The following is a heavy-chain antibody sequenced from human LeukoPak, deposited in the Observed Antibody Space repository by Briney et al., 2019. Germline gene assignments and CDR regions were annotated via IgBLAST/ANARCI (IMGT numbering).Heavy chain of an antibody. CDR3: ARHYGP. CDR1: GGSIRRSYYY. CDR2: IYDSGST. J-gene: IGHJ5*02. V-gene: IGHV4-39*01. D-gene: IGHD3-10*01. Sequence: SETLSLTCTVSGGSIRRSYYYWGWIRQPPGKGLEGIGSIYDSGSTYYNPSFKSRVTISVDTSKNQSSLPLNSVTGADTVVYYCARHYGPWGQGTLVTVSS.